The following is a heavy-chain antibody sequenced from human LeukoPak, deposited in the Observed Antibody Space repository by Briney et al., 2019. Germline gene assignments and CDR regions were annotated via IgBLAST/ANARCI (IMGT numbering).Heavy chain of an antibody. CDR3: ARVIAAAGTQYFDY. CDR1: GYTFTGYY. D-gene: IGHD6-13*01. Sequence: ASVKVSCKACGYTFTGYYMHWVRQAPGQGLEWMGRINPNSGGTNYAQKFQGRVTMTRDTSISTAYMELSRLRSDDTAVYYFARVIAAAGTQYFDYWGQGTLVTVSS. V-gene: IGHV1-2*06. J-gene: IGHJ4*02. CDR2: INPNSGGT.